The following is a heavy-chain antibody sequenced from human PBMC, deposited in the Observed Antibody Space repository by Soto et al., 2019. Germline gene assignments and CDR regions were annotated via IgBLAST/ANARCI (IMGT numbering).Heavy chain of an antibody. V-gene: IGHV3-48*01. Sequence: EVYLVESGGGLVQPGGSLRLSCATSGFTFSSYSMNWVRQAPGKGLEWVSYISRSSSTKYFADSVKGRFTISRDNAKNSLYLQMNSLRVEDTAVYYCARERIVVGPTALDYWGQGTLVIVST. CDR2: ISRSSSTK. D-gene: IGHD2-15*01. J-gene: IGHJ4*02. CDR3: ARERIVVGPTALDY. CDR1: GFTFSSYS.